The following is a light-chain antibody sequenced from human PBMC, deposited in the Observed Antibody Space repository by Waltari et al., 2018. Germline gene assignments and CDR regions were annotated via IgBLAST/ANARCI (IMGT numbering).Light chain of an antibody. CDR1: QSVSSN. V-gene: IGKV3-15*01. Sequence: DIVMTQSPATLSVSPGERATLTCRASQSVSSNLPWYQQKPGQAPRLLIYGASTRATGIPARFSGSGSGTEFTLTISSLQSEDVAVYYCQQYNNWIEAFGQGSRLEIK. CDR2: GAS. CDR3: QQYNNWIEA. J-gene: IGKJ5*01.